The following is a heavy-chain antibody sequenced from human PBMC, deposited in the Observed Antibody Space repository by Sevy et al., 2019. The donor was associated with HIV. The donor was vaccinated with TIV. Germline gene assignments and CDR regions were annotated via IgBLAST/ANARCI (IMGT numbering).Heavy chain of an antibody. Sequence: GGSLRLSCAASGFTFSKYAMSWVRQAPGKGLEWVSALSGVGGETDYADSVKGRFTISRDNSRNTLYLQMSSLRVEDTAVYYCAKGDWDKIDSWGQGTLVTVSS. J-gene: IGHJ5*01. V-gene: IGHV3-23*01. CDR2: LSGVGGET. CDR3: AKGDWDKIDS. D-gene: IGHD1-26*01. CDR1: GFTFSKYA.